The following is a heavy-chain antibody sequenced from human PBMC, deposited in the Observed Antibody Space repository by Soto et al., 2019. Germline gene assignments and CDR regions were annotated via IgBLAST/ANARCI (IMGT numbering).Heavy chain of an antibody. D-gene: IGHD4-17*01. J-gene: IGHJ4*02. CDR2: ISGSGGST. CDR3: AKDPYPTVTDQNVDY. V-gene: IGHV3-23*01. Sequence: EVQLLESGGGLVQPGGSLRLSCAASGFTFSSYAMSWVRQAAGKGLEWVSAISGSGGSTYYADSVKGRFTISRDNSKNTLSLQMNSLRAEDTAVYYCAKDPYPTVTDQNVDYWGQGTLVTVSS. CDR1: GFTFSSYA.